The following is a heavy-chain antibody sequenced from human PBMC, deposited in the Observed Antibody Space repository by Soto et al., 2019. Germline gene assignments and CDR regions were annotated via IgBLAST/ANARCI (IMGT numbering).Heavy chain of an antibody. CDR2: ISGSGGST. J-gene: IGHJ6*02. V-gene: IGHV3-23*01. CDR3: AKALKVVPAAFVYYYYGMDV. D-gene: IGHD2-2*01. CDR1: GFTFSSYA. Sequence: QPGGSLRLSCAASGFTFSSYAMSWVRQAPGKGLEWVSAISGSGGSTYYADSVKGRFTISRDNSKNTLYLQMNSLRAEDTAVYYCAKALKVVPAAFVYYYYGMDVWGQGTTVTVSS.